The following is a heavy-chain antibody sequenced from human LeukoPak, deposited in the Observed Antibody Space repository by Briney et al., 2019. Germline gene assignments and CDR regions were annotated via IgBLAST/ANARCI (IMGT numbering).Heavy chain of an antibody. J-gene: IGHJ4*02. CDR1: GFTFSDYY. Sequence: GGSLRLSCAASGFTFSDYYMSWIRQAPGKGLEWVSYISSSGSTIYYADSVKGRFTISRDNAKNSLYLQMNSLRAEDTAVYYCARDRNQAVAVFDYWGQGTLVTVSS. V-gene: IGHV3-11*04. CDR3: ARDRNQAVAVFDY. CDR2: ISSSGSTI. D-gene: IGHD6-19*01.